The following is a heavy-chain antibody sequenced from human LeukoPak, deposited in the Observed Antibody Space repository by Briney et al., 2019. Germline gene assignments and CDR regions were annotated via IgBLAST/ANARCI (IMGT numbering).Heavy chain of an antibody. J-gene: IGHJ6*03. D-gene: IGHD1-1*01. CDR3: ARVQSGTGYCYYYMDV. CDR2: IYHSGST. V-gene: IGHV4-38-2*01. CDR1: GYSISSGYY. Sequence: PSETLSLTCAVSGYSISSGYYWGWTRQPPGKGLEWIGSIYHSGSTYYNPSLKSRVTTSVDTSKNQFSLKLSSVTAADTAVYYCARVQSGTGYCYYYMDVWGKGTTVTVSS.